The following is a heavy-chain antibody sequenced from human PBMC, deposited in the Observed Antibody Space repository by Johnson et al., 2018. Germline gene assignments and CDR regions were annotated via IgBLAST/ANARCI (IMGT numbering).Heavy chain of an antibody. Sequence: VQMVESEAEVKEPRSSVKVSCKASGGTFSSYAISWVRQAPGQGLEWMGGIIPTFGTANSALKFQGRVTITADESPSTVYMELSSLISADTAVYYCARSSCSAGKCYGMDVWGQGTTVTAS. CDR1: GGTFSSYA. J-gene: IGHJ6*02. CDR3: ARSSCSAGKCYGMDV. CDR2: IIPTFGTA. D-gene: IGHD2-15*01. V-gene: IGHV1-69*01.